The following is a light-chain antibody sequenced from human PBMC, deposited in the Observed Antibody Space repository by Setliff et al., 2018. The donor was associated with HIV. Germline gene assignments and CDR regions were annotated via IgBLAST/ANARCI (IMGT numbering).Light chain of an antibody. J-gene: IGLJ1*01. CDR1: TGAVTSGNF. V-gene: IGLV7-43*01. CDR3: LLYYGTFYV. CDR2: SSS. Sequence: QAVVTQEPPLTASPGGTVTLTCASSTGAVTSGNFPSWFQQKPGQAPRALIYSSSKKHSWTPARFSGSLLGGKAALTLSGVQPEDEADYYCLLYYGTFYVFGSGTKVTVL.